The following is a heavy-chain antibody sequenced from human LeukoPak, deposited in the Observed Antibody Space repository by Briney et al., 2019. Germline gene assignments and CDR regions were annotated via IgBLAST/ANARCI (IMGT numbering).Heavy chain of an antibody. V-gene: IGHV4-34*01. J-gene: IGHJ4*02. Sequence: SETLSLTCAVYGGSFSGYYWSWIRQPPGKGLEWIGEINHSGSTNYNPALKSRVTISVDTSKNQFSLKLSSVTAADTAVYYCARGRIQLWLNYWGQGTLVTVSS. CDR3: ARGRIQLWLNY. CDR2: INHSGST. D-gene: IGHD5-18*01. CDR1: GGSFSGYY.